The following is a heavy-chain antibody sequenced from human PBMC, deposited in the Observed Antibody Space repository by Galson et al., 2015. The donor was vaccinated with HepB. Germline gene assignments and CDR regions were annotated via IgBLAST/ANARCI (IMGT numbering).Heavy chain of an antibody. CDR2: ISGSGGST. CDR1: GFTFSSYA. Sequence: SLRLSCAASGFTFSSYAMSWVRQAPGKGLEWVSAISGSGGSTYYADSVKGRFTISRDNSKNTLYLQMNSLRAEDTAVDYCAKDEGGYDFWSGNPPYYYGMHVWVQGTTVTVSS. V-gene: IGHV3-23*01. CDR3: AKDEGGYDFWSGNPPYYYGMHV. J-gene: IGHJ6*02. D-gene: IGHD3-3*01.